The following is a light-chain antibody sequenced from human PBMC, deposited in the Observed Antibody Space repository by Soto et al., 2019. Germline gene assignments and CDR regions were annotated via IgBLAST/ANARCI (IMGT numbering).Light chain of an antibody. CDR3: QQRSRWPPGT. V-gene: IGKV3-11*01. Sequence: VVTQSPANLSLSPGESATLSCRASQNVGNNLAWYQQKSGQAPRLLIYAASDRATGVPARFSGRMSGTDFTLTISSLEPEDFATYFCQQRSRWPPGTFGRGTKLE. CDR2: AAS. CDR1: QNVGNN. J-gene: IGKJ2*02.